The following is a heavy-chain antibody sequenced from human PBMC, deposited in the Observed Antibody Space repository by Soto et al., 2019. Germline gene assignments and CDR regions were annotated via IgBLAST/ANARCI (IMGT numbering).Heavy chain of an antibody. D-gene: IGHD2-21*02. J-gene: IGHJ6*02. CDR2: IIPVLGVT. V-gene: IGHV1-69*02. CDR3: ARRRYCGVVCYNNFYYGMDV. CDR1: GSTFSSYT. Sequence: QVQLVQSGAEVRKPGSSVEVSCMASGSTFSSYTVNWVRQAPGQGLEWIGRIIPVLGVTHYARRFQGRVTNTADRSRKTAYMNLTSLTTKHTALYYCARRRYCGVVCYNNFYYGMDVWGQGTTVTVSS.